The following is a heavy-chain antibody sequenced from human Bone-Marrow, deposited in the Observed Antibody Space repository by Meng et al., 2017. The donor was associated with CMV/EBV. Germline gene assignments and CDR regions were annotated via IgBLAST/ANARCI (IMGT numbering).Heavy chain of an antibody. CDR3: ARGWPPRYNYDSSGHYGGAFDV. D-gene: IGHD3-22*01. CDR1: GYSFSGYG. Sequence: ASVKVSCKASGYSFSGYGITWVRQAPGQGLEWMGWISAYNGYTKYAQSLQGRVTMTTETPTSTAYMELRSLGSDDTAVYYCARGWPPRYNYDSSGHYGGAFDVWGQGTMVTVSS. V-gene: IGHV1-18*01. J-gene: IGHJ3*01. CDR2: ISAYNGYT.